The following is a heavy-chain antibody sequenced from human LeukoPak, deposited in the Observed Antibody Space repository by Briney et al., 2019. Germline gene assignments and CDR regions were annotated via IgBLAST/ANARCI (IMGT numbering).Heavy chain of an antibody. Sequence: KVSCKASGYTFTSYWIGWVRQMPGKGLEWMGIIYPGDSDTRYSPSFQGQVTISADKSISTAYLQWSSLKASDTAMYYCARGHQGYDSSGPVVYWGQGTLVTVSS. CDR2: IYPGDSDT. D-gene: IGHD3-22*01. CDR1: GYTFTSYW. J-gene: IGHJ4*02. V-gene: IGHV5-51*01. CDR3: ARGHQGYDSSGPVVY.